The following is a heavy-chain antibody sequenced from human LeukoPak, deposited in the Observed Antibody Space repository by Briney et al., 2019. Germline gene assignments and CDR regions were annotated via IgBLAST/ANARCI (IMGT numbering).Heavy chain of an antibody. Sequence: PSETLSLTCTVSGDSISSYYWSWIRQPPGKGLEWIGYIYYSGSTNYNPSLKSRVTISVDTSKNQFSLKLSSVTAADTAVYYCARGHNYDYVWGSYRYSNYFDYWGQGTLVTVSS. V-gene: IGHV4-59*01. CDR3: ARGHNYDYVWGSYRYSNYFDY. CDR2: IYYSGST. CDR1: GDSISSYY. D-gene: IGHD3-16*02. J-gene: IGHJ4*02.